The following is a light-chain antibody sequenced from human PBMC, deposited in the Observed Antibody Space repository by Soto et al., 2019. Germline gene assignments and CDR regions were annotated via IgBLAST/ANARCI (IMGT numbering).Light chain of an antibody. CDR2: AAT. V-gene: IGKV1-8*01. CDR3: QQYYSYPRT. CDR1: QGISSY. J-gene: IGKJ1*01. Sequence: AIRMTQSPSSISASTGDRVTITCRASQGISSYLAWYQQKPGKAPKLLIYAATTLQSGVQSRFSGSGSGTDFTLTISCLQSEDFATYYCQQYYSYPRTFGQGTKVEIK.